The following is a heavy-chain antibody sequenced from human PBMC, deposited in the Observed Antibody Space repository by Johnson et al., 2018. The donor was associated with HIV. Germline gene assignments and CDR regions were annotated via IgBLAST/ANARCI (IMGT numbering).Heavy chain of an antibody. CDR3: ARTPSLPGAFDI. CDR1: GFTFSSYG. J-gene: IGHJ3*02. V-gene: IGHV3-20*04. CDR2: INWNGGST. Sequence: MQLVESGGGVVQPGGSLRLSCAASGFTFSSYGMSWVRQAPGKGLEWVSGINWNGGSTGYADSVKGRFTISRDNAKNSLYLQMNSLRAEDTAVYYCARTPSLPGAFDIWGQGTMVTVSS.